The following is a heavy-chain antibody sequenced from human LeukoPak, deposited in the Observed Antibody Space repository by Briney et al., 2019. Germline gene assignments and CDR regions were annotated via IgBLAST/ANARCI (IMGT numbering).Heavy chain of an antibody. CDR1: GGSFSGYY. CDR2: INHSGST. J-gene: IGHJ3*02. CDR3: ARMPHYYDSSGYYRRGAFDI. Sequence: SETLSLTCAVYGGSFSGYYWSWIRQPPGKGLEWIGEINHSGSTNYNPSLKSRVTISVDTSKNQFSLKLSSMTAADTAVYYCARMPHYYDSSGYYRRGAFDIWGQGTMVTVSS. D-gene: IGHD3-22*01. V-gene: IGHV4-34*01.